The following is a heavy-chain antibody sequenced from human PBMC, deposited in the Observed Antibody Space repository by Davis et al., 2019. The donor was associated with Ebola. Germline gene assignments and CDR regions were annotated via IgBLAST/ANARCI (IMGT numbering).Heavy chain of an antibody. D-gene: IGHD3-22*01. V-gene: IGHV4-59*01. CDR3: ARDSPDYHDSSGYYWYFDL. CDR1: GGSISSYY. J-gene: IGHJ2*01. Sequence: SETLSLTCTVPGGSISSYYWHWIRQPPGKGLEWIGCSYYSWSTNYNPSLKSRVTVSLDTSKNQFSLKLSSVTAADTAVYYCARDSPDYHDSSGYYWYFDLWGRGTLVTVSS. CDR2: SYYSWST.